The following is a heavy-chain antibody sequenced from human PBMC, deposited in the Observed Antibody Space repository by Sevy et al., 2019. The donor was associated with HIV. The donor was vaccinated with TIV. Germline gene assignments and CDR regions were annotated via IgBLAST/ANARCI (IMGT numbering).Heavy chain of an antibody. V-gene: IGHV3-21*01. D-gene: IGHD4-17*01. CDR2: MSSSITYT. J-gene: IGHJ4*02. CDR1: GFSFSDYT. CDR3: ARGRDYGNFDY. Sequence: GGSLRLSCEASGFSFSDYTMTWVRQAPGKGLEWVSSMSSSITYTYYADSLKGRFTISRDNAKSSLYLQMNSLRAEDTAVYYCARGRDYGNFDYWGQGTLVTVSS.